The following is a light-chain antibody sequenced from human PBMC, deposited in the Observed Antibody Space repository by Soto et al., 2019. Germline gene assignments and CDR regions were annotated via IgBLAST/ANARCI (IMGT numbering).Light chain of an antibody. J-gene: IGKJ5*01. CDR1: QSVSSSN. CDR2: GAS. V-gene: IGKV3-20*01. CDR3: QQYGSSIT. Sequence: EIVLAQSPGTLSLSPGERATLSCRASQSVSSSNLAWYQQKPGQPPRLLIYGASSRATGIPDRFSGSGSGTDFTLTISRLEPEDFAVYYCQQYGSSITFGQGTRLEIK.